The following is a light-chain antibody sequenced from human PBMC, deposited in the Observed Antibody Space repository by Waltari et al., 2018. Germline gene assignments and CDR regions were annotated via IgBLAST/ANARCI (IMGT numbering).Light chain of an antibody. CDR2: KND. CDR1: NSTIGKNN. J-gene: IGLJ2*01. V-gene: IGLV1-44*01. CDR3: AAWDDYLNGV. Sequence: QSVLTQPPSASGTPGQRVTISCSGSNSTIGKNNVNWYQQVPGTAPKLLIHKNDQRPSGVSDRFSASKSGATASLAISGLQSEDEGYYYCAAWDDYLNGVFGGGTMLTVL.